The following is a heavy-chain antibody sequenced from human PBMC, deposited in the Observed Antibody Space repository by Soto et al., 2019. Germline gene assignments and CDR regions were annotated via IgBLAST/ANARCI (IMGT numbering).Heavy chain of an antibody. Sequence: QLQLQESGSGLVKPSQTLSLTCAVSGGSINSDGYPWSWVRQPPGKGLEWIGYIYHSGSTYYNPSLNSRVTISVDTSKNQFSLKRNSVTAADTAVYYCARARGNMITFGGVVEPAYYFDYWGQGTLVTVSS. V-gene: IGHV4-30-2*01. CDR3: ARARGNMITFGGVVEPAYYFDY. CDR1: GGSINSDGYP. J-gene: IGHJ4*02. D-gene: IGHD3-16*02. CDR2: IYHSGST.